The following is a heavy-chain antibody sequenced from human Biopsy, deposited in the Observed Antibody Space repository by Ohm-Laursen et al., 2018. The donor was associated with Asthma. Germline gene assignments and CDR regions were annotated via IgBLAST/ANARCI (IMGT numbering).Heavy chain of an antibody. J-gene: IGHJ3*02. Sequence: SLRLSCAASGFSFNSYGMHWVRQAPGKGLEWVAVMSFDGRQTYYADSVKGRFTISRDNSKNTLYLQMNSLRAADTAVYYCAKERYYDFWSGYPIWGQGTMVTVSS. D-gene: IGHD3-3*01. CDR1: GFSFNSYG. CDR3: AKERYYDFWSGYPI. V-gene: IGHV3-30*18. CDR2: MSFDGRQT.